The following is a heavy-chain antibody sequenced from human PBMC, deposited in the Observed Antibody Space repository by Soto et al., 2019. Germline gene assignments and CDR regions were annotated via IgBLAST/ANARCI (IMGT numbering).Heavy chain of an antibody. CDR3: GRGGELFYLDY. V-gene: IGHV1-18*01. Sequence: ASVKVSCKASGYTFTSYGISWVRQAPGQGLEWMGWISAANGNTNYAQRFQGRVTITRDTSTSTDYMELSSLTSEDTAVYYCGRGGELFYLDYWGRGTLVTVSS. D-gene: IGHD3-10*01. CDR2: ISAANGNT. J-gene: IGHJ4*02. CDR1: GYTFTSYG.